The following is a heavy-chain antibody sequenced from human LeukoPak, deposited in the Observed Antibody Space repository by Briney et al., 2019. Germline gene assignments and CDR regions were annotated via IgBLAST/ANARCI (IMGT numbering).Heavy chain of an antibody. J-gene: IGHJ3*02. D-gene: IGHD4-23*01. V-gene: IGHV1-18*01. CDR1: GYTFTSYG. CDR3: ARGGVTVVIPDAFDI. Sequence: ASVKVSCKASGYTFTSYGISWVRQAPGQGLEWMGWISAYNGNTNYAQKLQGKVTMTTDTSTSTAYMELRSLRSDDTAVYYCARGGVTVVIPDAFDIWGQGTMVTVSS. CDR2: ISAYNGNT.